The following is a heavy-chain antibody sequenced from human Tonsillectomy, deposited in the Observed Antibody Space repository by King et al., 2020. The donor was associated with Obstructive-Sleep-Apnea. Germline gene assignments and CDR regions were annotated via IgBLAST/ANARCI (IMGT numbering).Heavy chain of an antibody. D-gene: IGHD6-13*01. Sequence: VQLVQSGAEVKKPGASVKVSCKASGYTFTGYYMHWVRQAPGQGLEWRGWINPNSGGPNYAQKFQGWVTMNRDRSISTAYMEVGRLRSDGTAVYYCARGSSSWYYYFQHWGQGTLVTVSS. CDR3: ARGSSSWYYYFQH. V-gene: IGHV1-2*04. J-gene: IGHJ1*01. CDR2: INPNSGGP. CDR1: GYTFTGYY.